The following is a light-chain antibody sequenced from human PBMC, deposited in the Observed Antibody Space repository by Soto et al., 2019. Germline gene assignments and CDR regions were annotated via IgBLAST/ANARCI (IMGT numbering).Light chain of an antibody. Sequence: QPALTQPPSASGSPGQSVTISCTGTSSDVGRYNYVSWYQQHPGKAPKLMISEVTKRPSGVPDRFSGSKSGNTASLTVSGLQAEDEADYYCSSYAGGNNLYVFGTGTKVTVL. CDR3: SSYAGGNNLYV. CDR2: EVT. J-gene: IGLJ1*01. V-gene: IGLV2-8*01. CDR1: SSDVGRYNY.